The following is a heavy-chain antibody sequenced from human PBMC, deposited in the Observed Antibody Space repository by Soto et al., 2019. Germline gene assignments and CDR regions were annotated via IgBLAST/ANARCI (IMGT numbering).Heavy chain of an antibody. D-gene: IGHD6-25*01. J-gene: IGHJ4*02. CDR2: IYYSGST. V-gene: IGHV4-39*02. Sequence: SETLSLTCSVSGGSISVTTYYWGWIRQPPGKGLEWIGSIYYSGSTYYNPSLRGRLTISVDTSKNQFSLRLTSVTAADTAVYYCARDRRLLDYWGQGTLVTVSS. CDR1: GGSISVTTYY. CDR3: ARDRRLLDY.